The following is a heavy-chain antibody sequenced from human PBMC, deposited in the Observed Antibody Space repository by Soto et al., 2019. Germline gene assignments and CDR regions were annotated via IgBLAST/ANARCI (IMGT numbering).Heavy chain of an antibody. CDR3: ASLGLAAAGTSVSWFDP. CDR1: GGTFSSYT. V-gene: IGHV1-69*02. CDR2: IIPILGIA. J-gene: IGHJ5*02. D-gene: IGHD6-13*01. Sequence: SVKVSCKASGGTFSSYTISWVRQAPGQGLEWMGRIIPILGIANYAQKFQGRVTITADKSTSTAYMELSSLRSEDTAVYYCASLGLAAAGTSVSWFDPWGQGTLVTVSS.